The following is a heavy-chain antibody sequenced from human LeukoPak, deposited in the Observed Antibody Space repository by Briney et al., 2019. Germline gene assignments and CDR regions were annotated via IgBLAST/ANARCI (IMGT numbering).Heavy chain of an antibody. CDR1: GFTVSSNY. Sequence: GGSLRLSCAASGFTVSSNYMSWVRQAPGKGLEWVSVIYSGGNTFYADSVKGRFTISRDNSKNTLYLQMNSLRAEDTAVYYCASVNGDGAEYFQHWGQGTLVTVSS. CDR2: IYSGGNT. D-gene: IGHD2-21*01. CDR3: ASVNGDGAEYFQH. J-gene: IGHJ1*01. V-gene: IGHV3-53*01.